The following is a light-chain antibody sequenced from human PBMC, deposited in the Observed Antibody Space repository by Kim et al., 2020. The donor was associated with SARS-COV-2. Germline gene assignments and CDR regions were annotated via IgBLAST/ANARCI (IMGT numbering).Light chain of an antibody. CDR2: EDD. J-gene: IGLJ2*01. V-gene: IGLV6-57*03. CDR1: SGSIDDNY. CDR3: QSYNRTNVV. Sequence: GQTVTLSCTRSSGSIDDNYVQWYQQRPGGVPTIVIYEDDQRPSGVSDRFSGSIDNSSNSASLTISGLKTEDEADYYCQSYNRTNVVFGGGTQLTVL.